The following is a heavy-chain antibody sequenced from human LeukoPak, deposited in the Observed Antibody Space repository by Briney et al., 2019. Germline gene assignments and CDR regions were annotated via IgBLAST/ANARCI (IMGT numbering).Heavy chain of an antibody. CDR1: GGSISSYY. V-gene: IGHV4-34*01. D-gene: IGHD3-9*01. J-gene: IGHJ4*02. CDR3: ARGTLRYFDWLGY. Sequence: SETLSLTCTVSGGSISSYYWSWIRQPPGKGLEWIGEINHSGSTNYNPSLKSRVTISVDTSKNQFSLKLSSVTAADTAVYYCARGTLRYFDWLGYWGQGTLVTVSS. CDR2: INHSGST.